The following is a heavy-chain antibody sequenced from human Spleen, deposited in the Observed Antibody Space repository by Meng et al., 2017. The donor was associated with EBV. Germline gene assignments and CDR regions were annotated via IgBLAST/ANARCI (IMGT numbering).Heavy chain of an antibody. Sequence: QGHLQGPGPGLVKPSGTLSLTCAVSGGSISSSNWWNWVRQAPGKGLEWIGEIYHSGSTSYNPSLESRVTISIDKSKNQVSLKLTSVTAADTAVYYCAQRERWGLDPWGQGTLVTVSS. CDR2: IYHSGST. V-gene: IGHV4-4*02. D-gene: IGHD3-16*01. CDR1: GGSISSSNW. J-gene: IGHJ5*02. CDR3: AQRERWGLDP.